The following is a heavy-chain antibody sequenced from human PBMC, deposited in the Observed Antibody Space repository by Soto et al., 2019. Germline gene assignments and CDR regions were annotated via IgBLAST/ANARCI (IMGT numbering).Heavy chain of an antibody. D-gene: IGHD1-26*01. J-gene: IGHJ4*02. CDR2: VDTEDGET. CDR3: ATSSVVGATPYYFDY. Sequence: ASVKVSCKASGYTLTELSMHWVRQAPGKGLEWMGGVDTEDGETIYAQKFQGRVTMTEDTSTDTAYMELSSLRSEATAVYYCATSSVVGATPYYFDYWGQGTLVTVSS. CDR1: GYTLTELS. V-gene: IGHV1-24*01.